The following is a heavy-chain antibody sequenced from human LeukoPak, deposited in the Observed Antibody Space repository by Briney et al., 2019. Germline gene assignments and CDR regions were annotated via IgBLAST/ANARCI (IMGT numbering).Heavy chain of an antibody. J-gene: IGHJ6*03. CDR1: GGSISSSSYY. Sequence: SETLSLTCTVSGGSISSSSYYWGWIRQPPGKGLEWIGSIYYSGSTYYNPSLKSRVTISVDTSKNQFSLKLSSVTAADTAVYYCARGSGCGGWSCYYYYMDVWGKGTTVTISS. CDR3: ARGSGCGGWSCYYYYMDV. V-gene: IGHV4-39*07. D-gene: IGHD6-19*01. CDR2: IYYSGST.